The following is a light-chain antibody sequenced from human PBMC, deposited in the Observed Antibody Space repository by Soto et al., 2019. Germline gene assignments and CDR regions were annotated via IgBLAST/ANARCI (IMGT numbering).Light chain of an antibody. CDR1: QSLRSS. J-gene: IGKJ1*01. Sequence: VMTQSPATLSVSPGERATLSCRASQSLRSSLAWYQQKPGQAPRLLIYGASTRATGIPARFSGSGSGTEFTLTISSLQSEDFAVYYCQQYNNWPWTFGQGTKVDIK. CDR2: GAS. V-gene: IGKV3-15*01. CDR3: QQYNNWPWT.